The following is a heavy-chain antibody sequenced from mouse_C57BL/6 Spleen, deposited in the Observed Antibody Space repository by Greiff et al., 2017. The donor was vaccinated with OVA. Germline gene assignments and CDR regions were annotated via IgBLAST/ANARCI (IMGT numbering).Heavy chain of an antibody. CDR3: AHYDGSLSYWYFDG. Sequence: VQLVESGPELVKPGASVKISCKASGYAFSSSWMNWVKQRPGKGLEWIGRIYPGDGDTNYNGKFKGKATLTADKSSSTAYMQLSSLTSEDSAVYFGAHYDGSLSYWYFDGWGTGTTVTVAS. J-gene: IGHJ1*03. V-gene: IGHV1-82*01. CDR1: GYAFSSSW. CDR2: IYPGDGDT. D-gene: IGHD1-1*01.